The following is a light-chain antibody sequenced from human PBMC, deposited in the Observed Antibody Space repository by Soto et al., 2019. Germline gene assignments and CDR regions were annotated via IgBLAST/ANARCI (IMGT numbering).Light chain of an antibody. V-gene: IGKV3-20*01. CDR2: GVS. J-gene: IGKJ5*01. CDR1: QSVSSSY. Sequence: EIVLTQSPGTLSLSPGERVTLSCRAIQSVSSSYLAWYQQKPGQAPRLLIYGVSTGATGIPDRFSGSGSGTDFTLTISRLEPEDFAVYYCQQYYGSPGITFGQGTRLEIK. CDR3: QQYYGSPGIT.